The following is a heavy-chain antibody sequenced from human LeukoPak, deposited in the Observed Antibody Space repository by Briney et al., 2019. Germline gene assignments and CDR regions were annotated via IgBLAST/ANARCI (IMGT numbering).Heavy chain of an antibody. D-gene: IGHD6-6*01. J-gene: IGHJ6*03. CDR3: ASLECSSSSRSRYYYYMDV. V-gene: IGHV4-59*11. CDR1: GGSISSHY. CDR2: IYYSGST. Sequence: SETLSLTCTVSGGSISSHYWSWIRQPPGKGLEWIGYIYYSGSTNYNPSLKSRVTISVDTSKNQFSLKLSSVTAADTAVYYCASLECSSSSRSRYYYYMDVWGKGTTVTVSS.